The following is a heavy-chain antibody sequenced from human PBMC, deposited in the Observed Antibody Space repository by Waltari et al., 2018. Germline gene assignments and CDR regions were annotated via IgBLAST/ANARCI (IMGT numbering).Heavy chain of an antibody. CDR3: ARGFSKAQWLLDDAFDI. D-gene: IGHD5-12*01. CDR2: INHSGST. Sequence: QVQLQQWGAGLLKPSETLSLTCAVYGGSFSGYYWSWIRQPPGKGLEWIGEINHSGSTNYNPSLKIRVTISVDTSKNQFSLKLSSVTAADTAVYYCARGFSKAQWLLDDAFDIWGQGTMVTVSS. CDR1: GGSFSGYY. V-gene: IGHV4-34*01. J-gene: IGHJ3*02.